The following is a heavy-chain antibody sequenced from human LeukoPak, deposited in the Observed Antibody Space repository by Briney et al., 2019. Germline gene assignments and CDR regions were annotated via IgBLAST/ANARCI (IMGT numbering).Heavy chain of an antibody. V-gene: IGHV1-2*02. CDR2: TNPNSGRT. CDR3: ARDTYYDSSAYSGVRLFDY. Sequence: ASVKVSCKASGYTFTGYYMHWIRQAPGQGLEWMGWTNPNSGRTNYAQKFQGRVTMTSDTPISTAYMDLSRLRSDDTALYYCARDTYYDSSAYSGVRLFDYWGQGTLVTVSS. CDR1: GYTFTGYY. J-gene: IGHJ4*02. D-gene: IGHD3-22*01.